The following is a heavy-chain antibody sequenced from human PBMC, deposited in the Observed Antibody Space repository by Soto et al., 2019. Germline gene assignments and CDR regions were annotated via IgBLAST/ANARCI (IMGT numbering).Heavy chain of an antibody. Sequence: SETLSLTCAVYGGSFSGYYWSWVRQPPGKGLEWIGEINHSGSTNYNPSLKSRVTISVDTSKNQFSLKLSSVTAADTAVYYCASRHYYYDSSGSDYWGQGTLVTVSS. CDR3: ASRHYYYDSSGSDY. D-gene: IGHD3-22*01. J-gene: IGHJ4*02. CDR2: INHSGST. V-gene: IGHV4-34*01. CDR1: GGSFSGYY.